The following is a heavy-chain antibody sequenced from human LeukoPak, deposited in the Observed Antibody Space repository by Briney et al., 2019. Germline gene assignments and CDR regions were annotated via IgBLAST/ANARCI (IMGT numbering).Heavy chain of an antibody. CDR2: IYYSGST. CDR1: GGSISSGGYY. D-gene: IGHD3-22*01. V-gene: IGHV4-31*03. CDR3: ARAVRDYYDSSGYPEVGAFGI. J-gene: IGHJ3*02. Sequence: SETLSLTCTVSGGSISSGGYYWSWIRQHPGKGLEWIGYIYYSGSTYYNPSLKSRVTISVDTSKNQFSLKLSSVTAADTAVYYCARAVRDYYDSSGYPEVGAFGIWGQGTMVTVSS.